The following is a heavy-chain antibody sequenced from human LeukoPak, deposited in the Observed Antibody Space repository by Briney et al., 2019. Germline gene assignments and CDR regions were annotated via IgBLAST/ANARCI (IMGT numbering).Heavy chain of an antibody. V-gene: IGHV4-59*04. CDR1: GGSISSYY. J-gene: IGHJ3*02. D-gene: IGHD3-3*01. CDR2: IYHSGST. Sequence: PSETLSLTCTVSGGSISSYYWSWIRQPPGKGLEWIGYIYHSGSTYYNPSLKSRVTISVDRSKNQFSLKLSSVTAADTAVYYCVRAFDIWGQGTMVTVSS. CDR3: VRAFDI.